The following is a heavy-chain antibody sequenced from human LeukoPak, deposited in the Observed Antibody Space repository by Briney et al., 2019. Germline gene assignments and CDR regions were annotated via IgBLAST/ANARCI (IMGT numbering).Heavy chain of an antibody. CDR3: ARGDYYDSSGYYYGDY. V-gene: IGHV1-69*13. J-gene: IGHJ4*02. CDR2: IIPIFGTA. D-gene: IGHD3-22*01. Sequence: SVKVSCKASGGTFSSYAISWVRQATGQGLEWMGGIIPIFGTANYAQKFQGRVTITADESTSTAYMELSSLRSEDTAVYYCARGDYYDSSGYYYGDYWGQGTLVTVSS. CDR1: GGTFSSYA.